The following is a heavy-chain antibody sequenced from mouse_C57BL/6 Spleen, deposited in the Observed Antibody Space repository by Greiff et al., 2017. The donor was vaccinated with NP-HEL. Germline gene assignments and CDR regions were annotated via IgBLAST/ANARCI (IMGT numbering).Heavy chain of an antibody. CDR2: IWSGGST. V-gene: IGHV2-2*01. CDR3: ARNPPYYYGSSYDYAMDY. Sequence: QVQLQQSGPGLVQPSQCLSITCTVSGFSLTSYGVHWVRQSPGKGLEWLGVIWSGGSTDYNAAFISRLSISKDNSKSQVFFKMNSLQADDTAIYYCARNPPYYYGSSYDYAMDYWGQGTSVTVSS. CDR1: GFSLTSYG. D-gene: IGHD1-1*01. J-gene: IGHJ4*01.